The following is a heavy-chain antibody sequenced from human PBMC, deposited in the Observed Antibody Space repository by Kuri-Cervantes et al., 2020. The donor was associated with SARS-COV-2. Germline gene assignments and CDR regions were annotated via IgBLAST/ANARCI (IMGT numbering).Heavy chain of an antibody. CDR3: ARVLRRYFDWP. J-gene: IGHJ5*02. D-gene: IGHD3-9*01. CDR1: GFTFTSSA. CDR2: IVVGSGNT. Sequence: SVKVSCKASGFTFTSSAVQWVRQARGQRLEWIGWIVVGSGNTNYAQKLQGRVTMTTDTSTSTAYMELRSLRSDDTAVYYCARVLRRYFDWPWGQGILVTVSS. V-gene: IGHV1-58*01.